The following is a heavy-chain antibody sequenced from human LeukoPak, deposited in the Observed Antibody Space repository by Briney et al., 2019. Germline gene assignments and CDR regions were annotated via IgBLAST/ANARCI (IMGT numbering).Heavy chain of an antibody. CDR3: ARRIAYCSGGSCYSAPYYYYYMDV. Sequence: GASVEVSCKASGYTFTSYGISWVRQAPGQGLEWMGWISAYNGNTNYAQKLQGRVTMTTDTSTSTAYMELRSLRSDDTAVYYCARRIAYCSGGSCYSAPYYYYYMDVWGKGTTVTVPS. J-gene: IGHJ6*03. CDR1: GYTFTSYG. CDR2: ISAYNGNT. D-gene: IGHD2-15*01. V-gene: IGHV1-18*01.